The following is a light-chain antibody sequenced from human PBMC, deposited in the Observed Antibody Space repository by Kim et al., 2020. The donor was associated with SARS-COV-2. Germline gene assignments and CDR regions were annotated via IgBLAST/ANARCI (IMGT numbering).Light chain of an antibody. V-gene: IGKV3-11*01. CDR1: QSVSSY. Sequence: LSPGQRATLSCRASQSVSSYLAWYQQKPGQAPRLLIYDASNRATGIPARFSGSGSGTDFTLTISSLEPEDFAVYYCQLRSNWPPTFGQGTKVEIK. CDR2: DAS. CDR3: QLRSNWPPT. J-gene: IGKJ1*01.